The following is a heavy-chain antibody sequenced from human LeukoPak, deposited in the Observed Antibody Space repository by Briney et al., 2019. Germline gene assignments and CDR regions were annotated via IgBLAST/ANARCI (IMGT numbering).Heavy chain of an antibody. J-gene: IGHJ4*02. CDR2: IYYSGNT. CDR3: ARPYGGNSNFDY. Sequence: SETLSLTCTVSGGSISSTSYYWGWIGQPPGKGLEWIGSIYYSGNTYYNPSLRSRVTMSVDTSKNQFSLKLSSVTAADTAVYYCARPYGGNSNFDYWGQGALVTVSS. V-gene: IGHV4-39*01. CDR1: GGSISSTSYY. D-gene: IGHD4-23*01.